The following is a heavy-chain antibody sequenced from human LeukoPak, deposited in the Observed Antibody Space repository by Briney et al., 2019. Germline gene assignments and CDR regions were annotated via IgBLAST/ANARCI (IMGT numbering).Heavy chain of an antibody. Sequence: PGGSLRLSCAVSGFTLNTYFMTWVRQAPGRGLEWVASINQDGSVKYYVDSVKGRFTISRDNARNSLSLQMNSLGVEDTAVYFCARWGQTSGYYYVDNWGQGTLVTVSS. CDR2: INQDGSVK. CDR3: ARWGQTSGYYYVDN. V-gene: IGHV3-7*01. D-gene: IGHD5-12*01. J-gene: IGHJ4*02. CDR1: GFTLNTYF.